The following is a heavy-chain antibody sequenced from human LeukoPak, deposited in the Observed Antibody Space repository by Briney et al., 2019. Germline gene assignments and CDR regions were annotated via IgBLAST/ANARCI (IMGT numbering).Heavy chain of an antibody. CDR1: GFTFSSYE. J-gene: IGHJ4*02. D-gene: IGHD2-15*01. Sequence: GGSLRLSCVASGFTFSSYEMNWVRQAPGKGLKWVAYIGSNDRTKHYADSVKGRFTISRDNAKNSLYLQMNSLRAEDTAIYYCARVVARLFYFDYWGQGTLATVSS. CDR3: ARVVARLFYFDY. V-gene: IGHV3-48*03. CDR2: IGSNDRTK.